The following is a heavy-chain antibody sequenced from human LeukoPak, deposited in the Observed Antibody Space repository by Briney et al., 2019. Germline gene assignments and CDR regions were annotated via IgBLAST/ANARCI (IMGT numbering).Heavy chain of an antibody. Sequence: SETLSLTCAVYGGSFSGYYWSWIRQPPGKGLEWIGYIYYSGSTNYNPSLKSRVTISVDTSKNQFSPKLSSVTAADTAVYYCARQLADYYYYMDVWGKGTTVTISS. J-gene: IGHJ6*03. CDR1: GGSFSGYY. V-gene: IGHV4-59*01. CDR2: IYYSGST. D-gene: IGHD5-18*01. CDR3: ARQLADYYYYMDV.